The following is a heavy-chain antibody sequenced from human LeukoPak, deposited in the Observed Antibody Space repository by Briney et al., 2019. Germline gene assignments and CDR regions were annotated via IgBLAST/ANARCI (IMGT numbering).Heavy chain of an antibody. Sequence: GGSLRLSCAASGFSISNHWMSWVRQAPGKGLEWLANIEQNGNEKYHVDSVKGRFTISRDNARNSLYLQMNSLRDEDTAVYYCARYYGSGSPYREYYFDYWGQGTLVTVSS. CDR1: GFSISNHW. CDR3: ARYYGSGSPYREYYFDY. D-gene: IGHD3-10*01. J-gene: IGHJ4*02. V-gene: IGHV3-7*01. CDR2: IEQNGNEK.